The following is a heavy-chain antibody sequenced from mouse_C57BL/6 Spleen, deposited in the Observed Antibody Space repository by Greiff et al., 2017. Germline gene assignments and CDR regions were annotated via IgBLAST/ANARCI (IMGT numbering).Heavy chain of an antibody. CDR3: ASPLTTVVAPDD. J-gene: IGHJ2*01. CDR1: GYTFTSYW. Sequence: QVQLQQPGAELVKPGASVKLSCKASGYTFTSYWMHWVKQRPGQGLEWIGMIQPNSGSTNYNEKFKSKATLTVDKSSSTAYMQLSSLTSEDSAVYYCASPLTTVVAPDDWGQGTTLTVSS. CDR2: IQPNSGST. V-gene: IGHV1-64*01. D-gene: IGHD1-1*01.